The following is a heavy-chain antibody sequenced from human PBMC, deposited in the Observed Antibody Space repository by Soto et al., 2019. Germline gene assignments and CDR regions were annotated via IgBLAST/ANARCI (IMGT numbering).Heavy chain of an antibody. CDR1: GFNFYCCW. Sequence: GGSLRLSCAASGFNFYCCWMAWVRQAPGKGLEWVAAISHDGNDRYYADSVKGRFTISRDNSKNTLYLQMNSLRSEDAAIYYCRKGTAVPYRWFDSGGQGPLATFLL. J-gene: IGHJ5*01. D-gene: IGHD6-19*01. CDR3: RKGTAVPYRWFDS. CDR2: ISHDGNDR. V-gene: IGHV3-30*18.